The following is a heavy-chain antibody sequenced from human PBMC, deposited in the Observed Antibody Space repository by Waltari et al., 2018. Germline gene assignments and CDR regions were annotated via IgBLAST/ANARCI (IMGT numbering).Heavy chain of an antibody. D-gene: IGHD3-3*01. CDR3: ARGVDAGVDV. CDR1: GFTFSSYW. CDR2: RKQEGSEK. Sequence: EVQLVESGGGLVQPGGSLRLSCAASGFTFSSYWMSWVRQAPGKGLEWVANRKQEGSEKYYVDSVKGRGTMTGDTSINPAYMELSGLRYDDTAVYYCARGVDAGVDVWGQGTTVTVSS. V-gene: IGHV3-7*04. J-gene: IGHJ6*02.